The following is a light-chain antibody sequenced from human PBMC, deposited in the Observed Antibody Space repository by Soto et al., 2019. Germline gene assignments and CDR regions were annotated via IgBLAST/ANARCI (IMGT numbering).Light chain of an antibody. J-gene: IGKJ1*01. CDR1: QTISSW. CDR2: DVS. Sequence: DIQMTQSPSTLSASVGDRVTITCRASQTISSWLAWYQQKPGKAPKLLLYDVSSLESGVPSRFSGSGSGTEFTRTISSLQLDDFATYYCQQYNTFWTFGQGTKVEIK. CDR3: QQYNTFWT. V-gene: IGKV1-5*01.